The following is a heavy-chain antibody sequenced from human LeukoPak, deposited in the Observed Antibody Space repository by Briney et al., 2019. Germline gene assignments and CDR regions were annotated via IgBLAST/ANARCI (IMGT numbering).Heavy chain of an antibody. V-gene: IGHV3-30-3*01. CDR1: GFTFSSSV. D-gene: IGHD2-15*01. CDR2: ISNDGYSK. J-gene: IGHJ4*02. Sequence: PGRSLRLSCAASGFTFSSSVMHWVRQAPSKGLEWVAGISNDGYSKYYADSVKGRFTVSRDNSENTLHLQMNSLRAEDTAVYYCARPIVVAGFDYWGQGTLVTVSS. CDR3: ARPIVVAGFDY.